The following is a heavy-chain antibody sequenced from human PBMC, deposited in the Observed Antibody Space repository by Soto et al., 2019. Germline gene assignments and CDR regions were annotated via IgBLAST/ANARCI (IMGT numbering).Heavy chain of an antibody. V-gene: IGHV4-39*01. J-gene: IGHJ6*03. CDR1: GDSISNNNFY. Sequence: SETLSLTWTVSGDSISNNNFYWGWIRQPPGKGLEWIGSIYYSGSTYYNPSLKSRVTISVDTSNNQLSLKLSSVTAADTAVYYCARHYGYYSHYMDVWTKGTTVTVSS. CDR2: IYYSGST. D-gene: IGHD3-10*01. CDR3: ARHYGYYSHYMDV.